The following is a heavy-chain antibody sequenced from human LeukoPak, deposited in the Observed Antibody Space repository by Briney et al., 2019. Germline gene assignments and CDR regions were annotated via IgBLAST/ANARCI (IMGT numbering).Heavy chain of an antibody. CDR2: INARGDT. J-gene: IGHJ5*02. D-gene: IGHD2-2*01. Sequence: PSETLSLTCAVYGWSFNDYYWNWVRQPPGKGLEWIGEINARGDTNYNPSLQSRVTISVHSSKNQFSLTLTSMIAADTAIYYCARGQVPAARGYSWFDPWVQGTLVTVSS. CDR3: ARGQVPAARGYSWFDP. V-gene: IGHV4-34*01. CDR1: GWSFNDYY.